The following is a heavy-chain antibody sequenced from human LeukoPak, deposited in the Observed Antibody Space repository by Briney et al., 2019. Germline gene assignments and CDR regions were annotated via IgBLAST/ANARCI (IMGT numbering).Heavy chain of an antibody. CDR3: AREASSRGYSYGDFDY. D-gene: IGHD5-18*01. CDR2: IRYDGRNK. V-gene: IGHV3-30*02. Sequence: GGSLRLSCAASGFTFSTYGMHWVRQAPGKGLEWVAFIRYDGRNKYYADSVKGRFTISRDNSKNTLYLQMNSLRAEDTAVYYCAREASSRGYSYGDFDYWGQGTLVTVSS. J-gene: IGHJ4*02. CDR1: GFTFSTYG.